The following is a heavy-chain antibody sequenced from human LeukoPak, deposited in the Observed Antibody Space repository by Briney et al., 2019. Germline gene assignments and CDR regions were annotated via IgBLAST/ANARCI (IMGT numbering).Heavy chain of an antibody. CDR3: ARGVAENGNPNYFDP. CDR1: GFTLTSYA. Sequence: GGSLRLSCAASGFTLTSYAMHWVRQAPGTGLEWVAVIWSDGTREYYIDSVKGRFTISRDNSKNTLYLQMNSLRAEDTAVYSCARGVAENGNPNYFDPWGRGTLVTVSS. J-gene: IGHJ5*02. V-gene: IGHV3-33*08. D-gene: IGHD6-13*01. CDR2: IWSDGTRE.